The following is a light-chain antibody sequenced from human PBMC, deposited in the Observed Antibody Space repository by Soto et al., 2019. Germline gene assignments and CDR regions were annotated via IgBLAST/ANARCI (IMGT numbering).Light chain of an antibody. V-gene: IGKV1-39*01. CDR1: QQFTSY. Sequence: IRLIRSPPPLSSCVGDRVTITCRPSQQFTSYVNWYQQKDGKAPNLLISDGSTLQTAVPPRFSGTGSGTDFTLTVNGLQPEDFATYYCQQSYGTPPTFGQGTKVDIK. CDR3: QQSYGTPPT. J-gene: IGKJ1*01. CDR2: DGS.